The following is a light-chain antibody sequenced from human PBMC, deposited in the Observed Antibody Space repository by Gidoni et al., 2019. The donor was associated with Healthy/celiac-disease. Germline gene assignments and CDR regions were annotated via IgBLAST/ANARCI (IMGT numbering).Light chain of an antibody. CDR2: AAS. Sequence: DIQMTQSPSSLSASVGDRVTITCRASQSISSYLNWYQQKPGKAPKLLIYAASSLQSGVPSRFSGSESGTDFTLTISSLQPEDFATYYCQQSYSTPRGTFGGGTKVEIK. J-gene: IGKJ4*01. CDR1: QSISSY. V-gene: IGKV1-39*01. CDR3: QQSYSTPRGT.